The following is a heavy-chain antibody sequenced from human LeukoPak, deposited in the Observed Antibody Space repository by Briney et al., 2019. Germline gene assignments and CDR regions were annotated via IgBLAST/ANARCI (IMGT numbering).Heavy chain of an antibody. CDR1: GGTFSSYA. Sequence: SVKVSCKASGGTFSSYAMSWVRQAPGQGLEWMGGIIPIFGTANYAQKFQGRVTITTDESTSTAYMELSSLRSEDTAVYYCARDYLDRETGLYSHYYYYMDVWGKGTTVTVSS. V-gene: IGHV1-69*05. CDR2: IIPIFGTA. CDR3: ARDYLDRETGLYSHYYYYMDV. J-gene: IGHJ6*03. D-gene: IGHD3-16*02.